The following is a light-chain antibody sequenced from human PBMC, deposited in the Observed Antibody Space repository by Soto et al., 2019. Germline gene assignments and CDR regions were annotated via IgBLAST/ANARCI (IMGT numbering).Light chain of an antibody. Sequence: DIQMTQSPSSLSASAGDRVTITCRASQSISSYLNWYQQNPGKAPKLLIYAASSLQSGVPSRFSGSGSGTDFTLTISSLQPEDFATYYCQQSYSTPITFGQGTRLEI. J-gene: IGKJ5*01. CDR3: QQSYSTPIT. CDR2: AAS. V-gene: IGKV1-39*01. CDR1: QSISSY.